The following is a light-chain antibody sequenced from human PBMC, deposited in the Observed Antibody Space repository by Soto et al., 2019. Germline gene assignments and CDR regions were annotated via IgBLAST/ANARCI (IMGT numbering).Light chain of an antibody. CDR2: DAS. CDR1: QSVSSN. J-gene: IGKJ5*01. V-gene: IGKV3-15*01. Sequence: EIVMKLSPATLSVSPGERANLSCGASQSVSSNLDWYQQKPGQAPRLLIYDASTRATAIPARFSGSGSGTEFTLTISSLQSEDFAVYYCQQYYDWPITFGQGTRLEIK. CDR3: QQYYDWPIT.